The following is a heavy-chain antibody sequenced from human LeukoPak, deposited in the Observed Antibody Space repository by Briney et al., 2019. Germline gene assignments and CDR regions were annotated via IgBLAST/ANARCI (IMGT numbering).Heavy chain of an antibody. CDR1: GGSISSYY. V-gene: IGHV4-59*01. J-gene: IGHJ4*02. CDR3: TRGGSNFDY. Sequence: PSESLSLTCTVSGGSISSYYWSWVRQPPEKGLEWIGYIYYSVRTNYNPSLKSRVTISVDTSKNQFSLQLTSVTAADTAVYFCTRGGSNFDYWGQGTLVTVSS. D-gene: IGHD3-10*01. CDR2: IYYSVRT.